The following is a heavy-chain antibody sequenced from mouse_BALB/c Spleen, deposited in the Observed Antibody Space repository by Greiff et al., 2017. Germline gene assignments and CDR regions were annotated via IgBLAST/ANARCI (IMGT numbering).Heavy chain of an antibody. V-gene: IGHV1-69*02. CDR3: TRSHYRYDGSWFAY. D-gene: IGHD2-14*01. Sequence: QVQLQQPGAELVRPGASVKLSCKASGYTFTSYWINWVKQRPGQGLEWIGNIYPSDSYTNYNQKFKDKATLTVDNSSSTAYMELRSLTSEDSAVYYCTRSHYRYDGSWFAYWGQGTLVTVSA. J-gene: IGHJ3*01. CDR1: GYTFTSYW. CDR2: IYPSDSYT.